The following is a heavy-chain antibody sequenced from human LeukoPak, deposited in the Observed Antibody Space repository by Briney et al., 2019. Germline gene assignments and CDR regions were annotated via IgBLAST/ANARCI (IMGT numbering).Heavy chain of an antibody. D-gene: IGHD2-21*02. Sequence: ASVKVSCKASGFTFSDYYLHWLRQAAGAGLEWMGWINPNSGATRYAQKFQGRVTLTRDTSISTAYMGLSSLRSDDTAVFFCARESGGDDAFDIWGQGTMVTVSS. CDR2: INPNSGAT. CDR1: GFTFSDYY. J-gene: IGHJ3*02. CDR3: ARESGGDDAFDI. V-gene: IGHV1-2*02.